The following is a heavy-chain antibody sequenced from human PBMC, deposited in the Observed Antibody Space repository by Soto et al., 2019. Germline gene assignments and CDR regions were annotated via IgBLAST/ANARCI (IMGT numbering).Heavy chain of an antibody. CDR3: ARGREGLNYDFWSGSYYYYGMDV. Sequence: PSETLSLTCTVPGGSVSSYYWSWIRQPPGKGLEWIGYIYYSGSTNYNPSLKSRVTISVDTSKNQFSLKLSSVTAADTAVYYCARGREGLNYDFWSGSYYYYGMDVWGQGTTVTVSS. V-gene: IGHV4-59*02. CDR1: GGSVSSYY. J-gene: IGHJ6*02. D-gene: IGHD3-3*01. CDR2: IYYSGST.